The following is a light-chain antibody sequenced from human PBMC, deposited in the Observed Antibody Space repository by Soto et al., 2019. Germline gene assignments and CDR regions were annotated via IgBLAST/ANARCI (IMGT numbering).Light chain of an antibody. J-gene: IGLJ1*01. V-gene: IGLV2-14*01. CDR2: EVS. CDR3: SSYTRSSNYV. Sequence: QSALAQPASVSGSPGQSITISCTGTTNDVGGYNYVSWYQQHPGKAPKLMIYEVSNRPSGVSNRFSGSKSGNTASLTISGLQAEDEADYYCSSYTRSSNYVFGTGTKVTVL. CDR1: TNDVGGYNY.